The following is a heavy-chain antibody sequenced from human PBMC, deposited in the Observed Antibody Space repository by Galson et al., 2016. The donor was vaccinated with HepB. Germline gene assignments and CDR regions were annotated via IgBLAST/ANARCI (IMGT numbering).Heavy chain of an antibody. Sequence: SLRLSGAASGFTFGSFAMSWVRQAPGRGLEWIASISGSADHTYYADSVKGRFTISRHAYNTVYLQMHNRRAEDTAIYYCARLTLPGICCYFYYWGQGTLVTVSS. CDR2: ISGSADHT. J-gene: IGHJ4*02. CDR1: GFTFGSFA. V-gene: IGHV3-23*01. CDR3: ARLTLPGICCYFYY. D-gene: IGHD3-9*01.